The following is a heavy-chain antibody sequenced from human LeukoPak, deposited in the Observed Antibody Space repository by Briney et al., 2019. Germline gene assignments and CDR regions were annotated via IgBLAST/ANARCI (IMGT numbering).Heavy chain of an antibody. D-gene: IGHD6-6*01. V-gene: IGHV5-51*01. CDR3: ARWPTGSSSSYFDY. J-gene: IGHJ4*02. Sequence: GESLKISCKGSGYSFTSYWIGWVRQMPGKGLEWMAIIYPSNSDTRYSPSFQGQVTISADKSISTAYLQWSSLKASDSATYYCARWPTGSSSSYFDYWGQGTLVTVSS. CDR2: IYPSNSDT. CDR1: GYSFTSYW.